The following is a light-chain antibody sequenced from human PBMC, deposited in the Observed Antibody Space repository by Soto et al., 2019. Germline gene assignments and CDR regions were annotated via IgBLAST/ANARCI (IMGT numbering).Light chain of an antibody. Sequence: VFQPSAGAPSLPPGERATLSCRASQSVSNNYLAWYQQKPGQAPRLLIYGASNRATGIPDRFSGSGSGTFFTLTSSRLEPEDSAVYYCQQYGSPGTFGQGTKVDIK. CDR2: GAS. J-gene: IGKJ1*01. V-gene: IGKV3-20*01. CDR3: QQYGSPGT. CDR1: QSVSNNY.